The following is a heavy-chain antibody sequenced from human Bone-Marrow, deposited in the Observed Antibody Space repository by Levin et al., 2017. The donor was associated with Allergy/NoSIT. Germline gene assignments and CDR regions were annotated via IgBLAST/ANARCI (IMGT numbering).Heavy chain of an antibody. CDR1: GFTFSSYA. J-gene: IGHJ4*02. Sequence: SCAASGFTFSSYAISWVRQAPGKGLEWVSSISGSGVSTYYADSVKGRFTISRDNSKNTLYLQLNSLRAEDTAVYYCAKDSNLVYIGGYIDYWGQGTLITVSS. V-gene: IGHV3-23*01. CDR2: ISGSGVST. CDR3: AKDSNLVYIGGYIDY. D-gene: IGHD1-14*01.